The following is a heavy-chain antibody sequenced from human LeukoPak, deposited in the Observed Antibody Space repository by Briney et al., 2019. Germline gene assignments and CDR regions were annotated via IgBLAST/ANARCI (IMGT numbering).Heavy chain of an antibody. CDR3: ARSGYYYDSLDY. J-gene: IGHJ4*02. CDR1: XGSIXSXX. CDR2: IYYSGST. V-gene: IGHV4-59*08. Sequence: PSETLSLTCTVSXGSIXSXXXXXXXXXPGXXLXWXGYIYYSGSTNYNPSLKSRVTISVDTSKNQFSLKLSSVAAADTAVYYCARSGYYYDSLDYWGQGTLVTVSS. D-gene: IGHD3-22*01.